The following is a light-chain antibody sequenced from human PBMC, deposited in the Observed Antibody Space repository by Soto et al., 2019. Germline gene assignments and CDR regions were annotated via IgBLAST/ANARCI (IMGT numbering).Light chain of an antibody. V-gene: IGKV1-39*01. CDR3: HQSYSSLPIT. J-gene: IGKJ5*01. CDR2: AAS. Sequence: DIPMTQSPSSLSASVGDRVTITCRASESINRHLNWYQQKPGKAPKLLIYAASSLQNGVPSRFSGSGSGTDFTLTISNLQPEDFATYYCHQSYSSLPITFGQGTRLEIK. CDR1: ESINRH.